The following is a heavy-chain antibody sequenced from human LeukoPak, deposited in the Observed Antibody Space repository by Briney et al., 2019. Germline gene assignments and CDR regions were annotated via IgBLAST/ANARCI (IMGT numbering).Heavy chain of an antibody. CDR1: GGTFISYA. Sequence: SVKVSCKASGGTFISYAISWVRQAPGQGLEWMGGIIPIFGTANYAQKFQGRVTITADESTSTAYMELSSLRSEDTAVYYCARDRFSRDDSSGYEGFAFDIWGQGTMVTVSS. D-gene: IGHD3-22*01. CDR3: ARDRFSRDDSSGYEGFAFDI. V-gene: IGHV1-69*13. J-gene: IGHJ3*02. CDR2: IIPIFGTA.